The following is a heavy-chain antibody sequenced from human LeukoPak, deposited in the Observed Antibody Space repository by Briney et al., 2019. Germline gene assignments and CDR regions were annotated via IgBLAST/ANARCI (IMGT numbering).Heavy chain of an antibody. CDR3: ASASGWVFFN. J-gene: IGHJ4*02. V-gene: IGHV3-7*01. Sequence: GGSLRLSCAASGLPFSSHWLSWFRQSPGRGLEWVAHINRDGTEKHYLDSVKGRFTISRDNAKNSQYLQMNNLRAEDTAVYYCASASGWVFFNWGQGTLVTVSS. CDR2: INRDGTEK. D-gene: IGHD6-19*01. CDR1: GLPFSSHW.